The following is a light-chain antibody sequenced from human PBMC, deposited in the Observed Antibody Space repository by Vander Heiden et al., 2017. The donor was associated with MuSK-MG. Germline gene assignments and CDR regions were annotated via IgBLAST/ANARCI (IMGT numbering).Light chain of an antibody. Sequence: DIVMTQSPDTLALSLGERATINCRSSQSVLFNSNNYLAWSQQKPGRPPRLLIYWASARESGVPDRSNGSGYGTDFTLTISNLQADDVAVYYCQHHVNNLAPTFGGGTKVEMK. J-gene: IGKJ4*01. V-gene: IGKV4-1*01. CDR3: QHHVNNLAPT. CDR1: QSVLFNSNNY. CDR2: WAS.